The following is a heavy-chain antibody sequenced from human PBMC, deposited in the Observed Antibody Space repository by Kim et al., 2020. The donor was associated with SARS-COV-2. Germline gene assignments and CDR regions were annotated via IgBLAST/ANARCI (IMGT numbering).Heavy chain of an antibody. J-gene: IGHJ6*02. CDR1: GGSFSGYY. CDR2: INHSGST. CDR3: ARDPNYYGMDV. Sequence: SETLSLTCAVYGGSFSGYYWSWIRQPPGKGLEWIGEINHSGSTNYNPSLKSRVTISVDTSKNQFSLKLSSVTAADTAVYYCARDPNYYGMDVWGQGTTVT. V-gene: IGHV4-34*01.